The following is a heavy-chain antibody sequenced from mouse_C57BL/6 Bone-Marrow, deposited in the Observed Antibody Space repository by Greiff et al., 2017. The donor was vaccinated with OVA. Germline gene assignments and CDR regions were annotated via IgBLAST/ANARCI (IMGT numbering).Heavy chain of an antibody. CDR3: ARFSSSYMYYFDY. V-gene: IGHV7-3*01. J-gene: IGHJ2*01. CDR2: IRNKANGYTT. D-gene: IGHD1-1*01. CDR1: GFTFTDYY. Sequence: EVMLVESGGGLVQPGGSLSLSCAASGFTFTDYYMSWVRQPPGKALEWLGFIRNKANGYTTEYSASVKGRFTISRDTSQSILYLQMNALIAEDSATYYCARFSSSYMYYFDYWGQGTTLTVSS.